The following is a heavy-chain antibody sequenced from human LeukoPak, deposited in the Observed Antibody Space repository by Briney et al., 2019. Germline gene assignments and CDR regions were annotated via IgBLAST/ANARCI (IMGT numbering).Heavy chain of an antibody. CDR2: ISAGSNYI. D-gene: IGHD2-2*01. CDR1: GFTFSDYS. Sequence: GGSLRLSCAASGFTFSDYSMNWVRQAPGKGLEWVSSISAGSNYIYYGDSVKGRFTISRDNAKNSLYLQRSSLRAEDTAVYYCARRGLGVVVPAARVGNYMDVWGKGTTVTVSS. V-gene: IGHV3-21*01. CDR3: ARRGLGVVVPAARVGNYMDV. J-gene: IGHJ6*03.